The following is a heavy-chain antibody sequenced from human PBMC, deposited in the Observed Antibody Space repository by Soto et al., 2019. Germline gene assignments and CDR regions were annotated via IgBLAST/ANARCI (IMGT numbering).Heavy chain of an antibody. CDR1: GFTFSSCG. Sequence: GGSLRLSCAASGFTFSSCGMHWVRQAPGKGLEWVAVISYGGSNIYYADSVKGRFTISRDNSKNTLYLQMNSLRAEDTAVYYCAKIGRITGTTTGFDPWGQGTLVTVSS. D-gene: IGHD1-20*01. CDR3: AKIGRITGTTTGFDP. J-gene: IGHJ5*02. V-gene: IGHV3-30*18. CDR2: ISYGGSNI.